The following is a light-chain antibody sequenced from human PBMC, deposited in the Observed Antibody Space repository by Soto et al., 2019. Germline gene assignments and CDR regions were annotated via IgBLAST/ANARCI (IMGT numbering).Light chain of an antibody. J-gene: IGKJ5*01. CDR2: SAS. Sequence: IQMTQSRSCRSASVGARITITCRASQDISNYLAWYQQKPGKVPKLLIYSASTLQSGVPSRFSGSGSGTDFTLTISSLQPEDVATYFCQKYNSALPFCQGTRLE. V-gene: IGKV1-27*01. CDR1: QDISNY. CDR3: QKYNSALP.